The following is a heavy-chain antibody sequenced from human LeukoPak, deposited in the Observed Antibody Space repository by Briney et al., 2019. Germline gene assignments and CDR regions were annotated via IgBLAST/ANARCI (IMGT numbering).Heavy chain of an antibody. CDR2: ISAYNGNT. CDR1: GGTFSSYA. Sequence: GSSVQVSCKASGGTFSSYAISWVRQAPGQGLEWMGWISAYNGNTNYAQKLQGRVTMTTDTSTSTAYMELRSLRSEDTAVYYCARVGVLQSFDYWGQGTLVTVSS. D-gene: IGHD2/OR15-2a*01. CDR3: ARVGVLQSFDY. J-gene: IGHJ4*02. V-gene: IGHV1-18*01.